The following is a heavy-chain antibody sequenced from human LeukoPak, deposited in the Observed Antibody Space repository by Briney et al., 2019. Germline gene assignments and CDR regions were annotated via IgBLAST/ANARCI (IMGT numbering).Heavy chain of an antibody. V-gene: IGHV4-59*12. CDR1: GGSIDNYY. CDR3: ASLDSNVLRYFDWLPKFDY. CDR2: IHYSGST. J-gene: IGHJ4*02. Sequence: SETLSLTCTVSGGSIDNYYWSWIRQPPGRGLEWIGYIHYSGSTNYNPSLKSRVTISVDTSKNQFSLKLSSVTAADTAVYYCASLDSNVLRYFDWLPKFDYWGQGTLVTVSS. D-gene: IGHD3-9*01.